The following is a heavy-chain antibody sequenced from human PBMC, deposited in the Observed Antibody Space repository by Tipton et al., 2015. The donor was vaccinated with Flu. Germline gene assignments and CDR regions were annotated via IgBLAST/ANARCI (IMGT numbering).Heavy chain of an antibody. J-gene: IGHJ4*02. CDR1: GFAFSSYA. D-gene: IGHD4-17*01. CDR3: AKDLHGDYADYFDS. V-gene: IGHV3-23*01. Sequence: SLRLSCAASGFAFSSYAMSWVRQAPGKGLEWVSSIGRDGDRIHYADSVKGRFTISRDNSKNTLFLLMNNLRVEDTAIYYCAKDLHGDYADYFDSWGQGTLVTVSS. CDR2: IGRDGDRI.